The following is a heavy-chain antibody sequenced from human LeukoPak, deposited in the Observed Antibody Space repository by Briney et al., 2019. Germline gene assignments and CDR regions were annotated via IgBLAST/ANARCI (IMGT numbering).Heavy chain of an antibody. D-gene: IGHD4-11*01. CDR3: ARSYSNLLFGMDG. V-gene: IGHV3-66*01. J-gene: IGHJ6*02. Sequence: GGSLRLSCAASGFTVSSYYMTWVRQAPGKGLEWVSVMYSGGSTYYADSVKGRVAISRDNSQNTVFLQMNSVRVEDTAVYYCARSYSNLLFGMDGWGQGTAVTVSS. CDR2: MYSGGST. CDR1: GFTVSSYY.